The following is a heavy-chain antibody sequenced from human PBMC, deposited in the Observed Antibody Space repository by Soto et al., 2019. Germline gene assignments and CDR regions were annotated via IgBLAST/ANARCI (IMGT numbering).Heavy chain of an antibody. Sequence: GSTNYNPSLKSRVTISVDTSRNQFSLKLSSVTAADTAVYYCAREDTMIRGALCGAIDYWGQGTLVTVPS. J-gene: IGHJ4*02. CDR2: GST. CDR3: AREDTMIRGALCGAIDY. V-gene: IGHV4-59*01. D-gene: IGHD3-10*01.